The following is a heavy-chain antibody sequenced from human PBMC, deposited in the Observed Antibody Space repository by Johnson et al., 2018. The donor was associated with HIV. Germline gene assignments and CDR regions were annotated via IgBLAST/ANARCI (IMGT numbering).Heavy chain of an antibody. CDR2: ISSNGGST. J-gene: IGHJ3*01. D-gene: IGHD3-22*01. V-gene: IGHV3-64*07. CDR3: TIPYYYDSGGYQ. CDR1: GFTFSMYA. Sequence: VHLVESGGGLVQPGGSLRLSCAASGFTFSMYAMHWVRQAPGKGLEYVSAISSNGGSTYYADSVTVRFTISRDNSKNTLYLQMDSLRAEDMAVYYCTIPYYYDSGGYQWGQGTMVTVSS.